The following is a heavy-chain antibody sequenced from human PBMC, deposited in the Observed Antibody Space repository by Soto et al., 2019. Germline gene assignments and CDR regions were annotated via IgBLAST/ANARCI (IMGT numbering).Heavy chain of an antibody. V-gene: IGHV4-39*01. CDR3: ARLKGAFFITTYNWFDH. CDR1: GDSISSSSYY. D-gene: IGHD3-22*01. J-gene: IGHJ5*02. Sequence: PXETLYLTCTVAGDSISSSSYYWGWIRQPPGKGLEWIGDIYYSGTTHYNPSLKSRVTISIDTSKNQFSLHLRSVTAADTAVYYCARLKGAFFITTYNWFDHRGQGTPVTVSS. CDR2: IYYSGTT.